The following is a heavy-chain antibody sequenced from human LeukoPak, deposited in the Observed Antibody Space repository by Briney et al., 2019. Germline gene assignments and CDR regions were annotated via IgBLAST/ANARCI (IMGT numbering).Heavy chain of an antibody. CDR1: GFTFSNYA. CDR2: ISDIGGST. Sequence: GGSLILSCAASGFTFSNYAMSWVRQAPGKGLEWLSVISDIGGSTYYADSVKGRFTISRENSKNTVYLQLNSLRGDDTAVYYCAKLRIGSGWYESSDYWGQGTLVTVSS. V-gene: IGHV3-23*01. CDR3: AKLRIGSGWYESSDY. D-gene: IGHD6-19*01. J-gene: IGHJ4*02.